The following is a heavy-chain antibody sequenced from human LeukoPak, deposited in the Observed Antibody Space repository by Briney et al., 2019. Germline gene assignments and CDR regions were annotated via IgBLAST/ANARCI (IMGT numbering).Heavy chain of an antibody. V-gene: IGHV3-33*08. CDR1: GFTFSSYG. CDR3: ARELGSRGPKGYYYHYGMDV. CDR2: IWYDGSNK. Sequence: GGSLRLSCAASGFTFSSYGMHWVRQAPGKGLEWVAVIWYDGSNKYYADSVKGRFTISRDNSKNTLYLQMNSLRAEDTAVYYCARELGSRGPKGYYYHYGMDVWGQGTTVTVSS. J-gene: IGHJ6*02. D-gene: IGHD2-2*01.